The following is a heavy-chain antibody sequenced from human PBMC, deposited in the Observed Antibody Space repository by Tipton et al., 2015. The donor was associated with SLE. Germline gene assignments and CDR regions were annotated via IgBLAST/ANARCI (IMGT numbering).Heavy chain of an antibody. CDR3: ARDCTTGVCYTTSFDY. D-gene: IGHD2-8*01. CDR1: GGSFSDYS. V-gene: IGHV4-34*01. Sequence: TLSLTCAVYGGSFSDYSWSWIRQPPGKGLEWIGEINHSGSTNYNPSRKSRVTISIDTSKNRFSLRLTSVTAADTAVYYCARDCTTGVCYTTSFDYWGQGTLVTVSP. CDR2: INHSGST. J-gene: IGHJ4*02.